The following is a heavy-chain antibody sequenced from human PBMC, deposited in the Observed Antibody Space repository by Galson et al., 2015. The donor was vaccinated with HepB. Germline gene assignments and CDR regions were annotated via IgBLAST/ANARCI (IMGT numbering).Heavy chain of an antibody. CDR1: GFNFDDYI. CDR3: AKDGANGGLFDY. Sequence: SLRLSCAASGFNFDDYIMHWIRQAPGQGLEWASLVNWNDGSTFYADSVKGRFTISRDNSKKSIYLQMNGLRTEDTALYYCAKDGANGGLFDYWGQGALVTVSS. CDR2: VNWNDGST. V-gene: IGHV3-43*01. J-gene: IGHJ4*02. D-gene: IGHD7-27*01.